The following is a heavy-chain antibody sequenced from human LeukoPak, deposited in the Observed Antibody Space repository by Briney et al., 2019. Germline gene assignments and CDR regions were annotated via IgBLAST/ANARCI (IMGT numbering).Heavy chain of an antibody. J-gene: IGHJ4*02. CDR3: AKRKGIYVVPAASPPFDY. CDR1: GFTFSSYA. CDR2: ISGNGGTT. D-gene: IGHD2-2*01. V-gene: IGHV3-23*01. Sequence: PGRSLRLSCAASGFTFSSYAMSWVRQAPGKGLEWVSAISGNGGTTYYADSVKGRFTISRDNSKSTLYLQMNSLRAEDTAVYYCAKRKGIYVVPAASPPFDYWGQGTLVTVSS.